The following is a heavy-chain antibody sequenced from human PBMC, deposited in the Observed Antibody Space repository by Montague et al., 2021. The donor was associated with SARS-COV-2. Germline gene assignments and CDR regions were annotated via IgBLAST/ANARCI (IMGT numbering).Heavy chain of an antibody. Sequence: SETLSLTCAVYGASFSGYDWTWIRQSPGKGLEWIGEINHSGNTNYSPSLESRVAILVDTSKNQFSLKLNSVTAADTAIYYCARATVDINMILVVITSVNHYFDSWGQGTLVTVSP. D-gene: IGHD3-22*01. V-gene: IGHV4-34*01. J-gene: IGHJ4*02. CDR2: INHSGNT. CDR1: GASFSGYD. CDR3: ARATVDINMILVVITSVNHYFDS.